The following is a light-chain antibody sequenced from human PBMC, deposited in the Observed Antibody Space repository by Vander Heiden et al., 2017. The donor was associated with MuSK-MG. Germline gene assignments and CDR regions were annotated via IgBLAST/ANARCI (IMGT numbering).Light chain of an antibody. Sequence: DIVVTQSPLSLPVTPGEPASISCRSSQSLLHSNGYNFLDWYLQKPGQSPQLLIYLGSNRASGVPDRFSGSGSGTDFTLKISRVEAEDVGVYYCMHSLRTLHTFGQGTKVEIK. V-gene: IGKV2-28*01. CDR3: MHSLRTLHT. CDR1: QSLLHSNGYNF. J-gene: IGKJ1*01. CDR2: LGS.